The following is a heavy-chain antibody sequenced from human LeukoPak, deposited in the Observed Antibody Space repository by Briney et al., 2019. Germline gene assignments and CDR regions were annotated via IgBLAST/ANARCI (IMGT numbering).Heavy chain of an antibody. V-gene: IGHV5-51*01. CDR2: IYPGDSDT. Sequence: GVSLKISCKGSGYSFTSYWIDWVRQMPGKGLEWMGIIYPGDSDTRYSPSFQGQVTISADKSTSTAYLQWSSLKASDTAMYYCASNDFWSGYFYWGQGTLVTVSS. CDR1: GYSFTSYW. D-gene: IGHD3-3*01. J-gene: IGHJ4*02. CDR3: ASNDFWSGYFY.